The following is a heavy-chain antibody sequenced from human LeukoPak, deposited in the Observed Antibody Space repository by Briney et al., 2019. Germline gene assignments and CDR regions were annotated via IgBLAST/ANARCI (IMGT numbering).Heavy chain of an antibody. CDR2: ISGSGGST. J-gene: IGHJ6*03. D-gene: IGHD5-18*01. Sequence: PGGSLRLSCAASGFTFSSYAMSWVRQAPGKGLEWVSAISGSGGSTYYADSVKGRFTISRDNSKNTLYLQMNSLRAEDTAVYYCGKPNSYGLYYYYYYYMDVWGKGTTVTVSS. CDR1: GFTFSSYA. V-gene: IGHV3-23*01. CDR3: GKPNSYGLYYYYYYYMDV.